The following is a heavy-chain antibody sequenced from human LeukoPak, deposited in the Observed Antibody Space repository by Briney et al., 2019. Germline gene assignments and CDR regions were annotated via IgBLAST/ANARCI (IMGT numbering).Heavy chain of an antibody. D-gene: IGHD3-10*01. J-gene: IGHJ4*02. V-gene: IGHV3-66*01. Sequence: GGSLRLSFAASGFTVSSNYMSWVRQAPGKGLEWVSVIYSGGSTYYADSVKGRFTISRDNSKNTLYLQMNSLRAEDTAVYYCAKGEVWFGELDYFDYWGQGTLVTVSS. CDR1: GFTVSSNY. CDR3: AKGEVWFGELDYFDY. CDR2: IYSGGST.